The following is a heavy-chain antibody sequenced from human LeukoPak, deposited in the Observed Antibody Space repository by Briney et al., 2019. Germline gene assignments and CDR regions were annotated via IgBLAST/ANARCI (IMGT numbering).Heavy chain of an antibody. CDR1: AFSFSAYT. V-gene: IGHV3-30*04. J-gene: IGHJ4*02. D-gene: IGHD6-19*01. CDR2: ILFDGSDT. CDR3: ARDGDSNGPYYFDS. Sequence: RGSLTPACAASAFSFSAYTMHWVRQAPGKGLEWVATILFDGSDTSYAEVAKGSFTISRDNPKNSLYLQMNSLRAEDTAIYYCARDGDSNGPYYFDSWGQGTLVTVSS.